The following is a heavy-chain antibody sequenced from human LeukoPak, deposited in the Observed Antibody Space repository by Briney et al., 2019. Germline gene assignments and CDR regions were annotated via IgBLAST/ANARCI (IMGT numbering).Heavy chain of an antibody. CDR1: EYIFTDYY. V-gene: IGHV1-2*02. Sequence: GASVKVSCKASEYIFTDYYIHWVRQAPGQGLEWMGWINPNNGGTNYAQKFQDRVTMTRDTSITTAYMEVSSLRSDDTAVYYCTRGTVRYSLDFWGQGTLVTVSS. D-gene: IGHD1-26*01. CDR2: INPNNGGT. J-gene: IGHJ4*02. CDR3: TRGTVRYSLDF.